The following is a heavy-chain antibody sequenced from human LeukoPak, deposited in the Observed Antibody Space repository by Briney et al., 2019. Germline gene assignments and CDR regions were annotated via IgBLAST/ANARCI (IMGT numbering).Heavy chain of an antibody. CDR3: AKIGVVATISDY. D-gene: IGHD5-12*01. V-gene: IGHV3-23*01. J-gene: IGHJ4*02. CDR1: GFTFNSYA. Sequence: GGSLRLSRAASGFTFNSYAMSCVRQAPGKGLEWVSAISGSGGNTYYADSAKGRFTISRDNSKNTLYLQMNSVRAGDTAVYYCAKIGVVATISDYWGQGTLVTVSS. CDR2: ISGSGGNT.